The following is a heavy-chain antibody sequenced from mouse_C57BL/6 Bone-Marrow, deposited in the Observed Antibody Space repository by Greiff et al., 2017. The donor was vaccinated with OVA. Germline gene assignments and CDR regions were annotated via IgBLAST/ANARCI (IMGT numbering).Heavy chain of an antibody. CDR3: ASPIYYYGSSYGNYFDY. D-gene: IGHD1-1*01. Sequence: QVQLKQPGAELVKPGASVKMSCKASGYTFTSYWITWVKQRPGQGLEWIGDIYPGSGSTNYNEKFKSKATLTVDTSSSTAYMQLSSLTSEDSAVYYCASPIYYYGSSYGNYFDYWGQGTTLTVSS. CDR1: GYTFTSYW. J-gene: IGHJ2*01. CDR2: IYPGSGST. V-gene: IGHV1-55*01.